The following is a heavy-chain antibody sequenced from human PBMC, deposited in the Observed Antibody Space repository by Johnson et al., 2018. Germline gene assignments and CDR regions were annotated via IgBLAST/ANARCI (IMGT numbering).Heavy chain of an antibody. CDR2: IPPLSRSP. Sequence: QVQLVQSGAEVKKPGSSVKVSCKTSGGIFSRFTISWVRQAPGQGLEWMGGIPPLSRSPSYTQGRVTFSADESTSTAYMELSSLRADDTAVYFCARGRDDRNGNSFYFYYYGLDVRGQGTTGTV. V-gene: IGHV1-69*12. J-gene: IGHJ6*02. D-gene: IGHD3-22*01. CDR1: GGIFSRFT. CDR3: ARGRDDRNGNSFYFYYYGLDV.